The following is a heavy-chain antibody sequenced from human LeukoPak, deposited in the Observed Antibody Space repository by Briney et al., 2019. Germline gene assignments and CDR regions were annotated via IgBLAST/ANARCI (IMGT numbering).Heavy chain of an antibody. CDR1: GYTFTGNY. D-gene: IGHD6-19*01. CDR2: INPNSGGT. Sequence: ASVTVSCKASGYTFTGNYMHWVRQAPGQGLEWMGWINPNSGGTNYAQKFQGRVTMTRDTSISTAYMELSRLRSDDTAVYYCARVLYSSGWYSYWGQGTLVTVSS. CDR3: ARVLYSSGWYSY. V-gene: IGHV1-2*02. J-gene: IGHJ4*02.